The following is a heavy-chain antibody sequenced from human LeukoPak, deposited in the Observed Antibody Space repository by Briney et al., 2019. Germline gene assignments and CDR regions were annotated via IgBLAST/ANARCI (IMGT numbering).Heavy chain of an antibody. Sequence: SVKVSCKAPGGTFSSYAVSWVRQAPGQGLEWMGRIVPMYDTTDYAQRFQGRVTITADKSTGTAFMELSSLRSGDTGIYYCVRDYDSSGTQKNYFDFWGQGTLLTVSS. J-gene: IGHJ4*02. D-gene: IGHD3-22*01. CDR1: GGTFSSYA. CDR3: VRDYDSSGTQKNYFDF. V-gene: IGHV1-69*06. CDR2: IVPMYDTT.